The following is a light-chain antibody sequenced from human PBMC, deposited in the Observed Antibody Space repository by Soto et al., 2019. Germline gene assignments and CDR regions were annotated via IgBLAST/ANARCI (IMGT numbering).Light chain of an antibody. V-gene: IGLV2-8*01. J-gene: IGLJ1*01. CDR3: CSYTTSSTYV. CDR2: DVI. CDR1: SSDVGTYNY. Sequence: QPALTQPPSASGSPGQTVAISCTGTSSDVGTYNYVSWYQQHPGKAPKLMIYDVIQRPSGVPARFSGSKSGNTASLTVSGLQPEDEADYYCCSYTTSSTYVFGTGTKLTVL.